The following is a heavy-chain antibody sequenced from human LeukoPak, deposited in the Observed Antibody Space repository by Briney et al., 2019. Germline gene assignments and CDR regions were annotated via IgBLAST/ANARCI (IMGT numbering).Heavy chain of an antibody. J-gene: IGHJ5*02. CDR1: GYTFTGYY. V-gene: IGHV1-2*02. CDR2: INPNSGGT. D-gene: IGHD2-2*01. CDR3: ARGSLIVVVPAATFDP. Sequence: ASVKVSCKASGYTFTGYYMHWVRQAPGQGLEWMGWINPNSGGTNYAQKFQGRVTMTRDTSISTAYMELSRLRSDDTAVYYCARGSLIVVVPAATFDPWGQGTLVTVSS.